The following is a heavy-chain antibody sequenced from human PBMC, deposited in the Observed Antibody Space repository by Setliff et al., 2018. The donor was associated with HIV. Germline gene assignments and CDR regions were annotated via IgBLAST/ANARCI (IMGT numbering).Heavy chain of an antibody. Sequence: PAETLSLTCIVSGDSISGGRHYLSWIRQTAGKGLEWIGRIYPNGNTKYNPSLQSRVTISIDTAKNQFSLNLNSVTATDTAMYYCARGWGGQDSNYYGMDVWGQGTTVTVSS. D-gene: IGHD3-16*01. V-gene: IGHV4-61*02. CDR1: GDSISGGRHY. J-gene: IGHJ6*02. CDR3: ARGWGGQDSNYYGMDV. CDR2: IYPNGNT.